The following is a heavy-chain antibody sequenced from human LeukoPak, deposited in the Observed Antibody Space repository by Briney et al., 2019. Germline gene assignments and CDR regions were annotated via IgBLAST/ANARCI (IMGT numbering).Heavy chain of an antibody. J-gene: IGHJ4*02. CDR2: IKQDGSEK. CDR1: GFTFSSYW. CDR3: ASNPGIAVAGPDGY. Sequence: GGSLRLSCAASGFTFSSYWMSWVRQAPGKGLEWVANIKQDGSEKYYVDSVKGRFTISRDNARNSLYLQMNSLRAEDTAVYYCASNPGIAVAGPDGYWGQGTLVTVSS. D-gene: IGHD6-19*01. V-gene: IGHV3-7*01.